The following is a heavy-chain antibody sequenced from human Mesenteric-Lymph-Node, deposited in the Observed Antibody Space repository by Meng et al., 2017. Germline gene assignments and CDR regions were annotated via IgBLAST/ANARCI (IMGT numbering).Heavy chain of an antibody. CDR1: GYSVSTNRAA. CDR3: ARDPAAFDF. CDR2: TYYKSKWYN. D-gene: IGHD6-25*01. Sequence: QVQLQQSGPGLVKPSQTLSPPCDSSGYSVSTNRAAWNWIRQSPSGGLEWLGRTYYKSKWYNDYAESVKSRITINPDTSKNQFSLQLNSVTPEDTAVYYCARDPAAFDFWGQGILVTVSS. V-gene: IGHV6-1*01. J-gene: IGHJ4*02.